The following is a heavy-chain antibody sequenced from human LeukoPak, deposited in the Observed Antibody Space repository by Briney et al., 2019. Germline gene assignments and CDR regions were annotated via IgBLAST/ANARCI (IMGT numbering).Heavy chain of an antibody. Sequence: ETLSLTCAVSGGSFSGYYWSWIRQPPGKGREWVGRIKRIIDGGTTDYAAPVKGRFTVSRDDSINTLYLQMSSLKTEDTAVYYCTAQGGSGDLRYWGQGTLVTVSS. V-gene: IGHV3-15*01. CDR3: TAQGGSGDLRY. D-gene: IGHD4-17*01. J-gene: IGHJ4*02. CDR1: GGSFSGYY. CDR2: IKRIIDGGTT.